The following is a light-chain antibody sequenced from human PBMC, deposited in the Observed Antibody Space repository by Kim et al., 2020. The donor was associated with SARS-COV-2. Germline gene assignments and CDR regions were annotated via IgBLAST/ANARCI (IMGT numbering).Light chain of an antibody. J-gene: IGKJ4*01. CDR3: QQYHSTPLT. Sequence: PTSNCASSPGVSSSSNNRYFLACYQKKPRQPPKLLIYWASTRASVLPSRFSGSGCGSDFTPTISSLQAEDVVVYYYQQYHSTPLTFGGGTKVDIK. V-gene: IGKV4-1*01. CDR1: PGVSSSSNNRYF. CDR2: WAS.